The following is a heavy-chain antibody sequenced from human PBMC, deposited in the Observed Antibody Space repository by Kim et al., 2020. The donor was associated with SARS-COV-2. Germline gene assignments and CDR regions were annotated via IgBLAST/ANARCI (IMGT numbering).Heavy chain of an antibody. Sequence: GGSLRLSCAASGFTVSSNYMSWVRQAPGKGLEWVSVIYSGGSTYYADSVKGRFTISRDNSKNTLYLQMNSLRAEDTAVYYCARDDMGYCSGGSCYSSFGPPLDYYYYGMDVWGQGTTVTVSS. CDR3: ARDDMGYCSGGSCYSSFGPPLDYYYYGMDV. V-gene: IGHV3-66*01. CDR1: GFTVSSNY. J-gene: IGHJ6*02. CDR2: IYSGGST. D-gene: IGHD2-15*01.